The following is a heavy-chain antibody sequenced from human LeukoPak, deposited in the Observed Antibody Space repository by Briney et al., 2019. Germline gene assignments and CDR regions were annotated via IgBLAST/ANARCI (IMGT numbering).Heavy chain of an antibody. CDR1: GFTFSSYA. J-gene: IGHJ6*03. V-gene: IGHV3-64*01. CDR2: ISSNGGST. D-gene: IGHD4-11*01. Sequence: GGSLRPSCAASGFTFSSYAMHWVRQAPGKGLEYVSAISSNGGSTYYANSVKGRFTISRDNSKNTLYLQMGSLRAEDMAVYYCAREGQFRAYYYYYMDVWGKGTTVTVSS. CDR3: AREGQFRAYYYYYMDV.